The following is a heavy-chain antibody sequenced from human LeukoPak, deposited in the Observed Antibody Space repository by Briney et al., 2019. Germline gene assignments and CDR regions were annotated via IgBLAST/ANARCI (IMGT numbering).Heavy chain of an antibody. V-gene: IGHV1-69*04. Sequence: ASVKVSCKASGGTFSSYTISWVRQAPGQGLEWMGRIIPILGIANYAQKFQGRVMITADKSTSTAYMELSSLRSEDTAVYYCARDPGHCSSTSCPHYWGQGTLVTVSS. CDR1: GGTFSSYT. D-gene: IGHD2-2*01. CDR3: ARDPGHCSSTSCPHY. CDR2: IIPILGIA. J-gene: IGHJ4*02.